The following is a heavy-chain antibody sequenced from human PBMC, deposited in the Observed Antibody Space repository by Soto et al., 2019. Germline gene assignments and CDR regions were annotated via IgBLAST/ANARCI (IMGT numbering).Heavy chain of an antibody. CDR1: GFTFSSYA. J-gene: IGHJ4*01. V-gene: IGHV3-30-3*01. CDR2: ISNAGSNK. CDR3: ARDSMERYDILAGYNFDY. Sequence: GGSMRLFCLASGFTFSSYAMHWVRQPPGKELEWVAVISNAGSNKYHADSVQGRFTISRDNSKNTLYLEVNSLRAEDTAMYYCARDSMERYDILAGYNFDYWGHGTLVTVSS. D-gene: IGHD3-9*01.